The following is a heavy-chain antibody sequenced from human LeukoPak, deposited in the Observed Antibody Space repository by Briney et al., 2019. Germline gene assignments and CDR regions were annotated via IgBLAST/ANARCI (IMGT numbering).Heavy chain of an antibody. CDR3: ARDMVVLRFLEWASGGWFDP. V-gene: IGHV1-2*02. CDR2: INPNSGGT. Sequence: ASVKVSCKASGYTFTGYYMHWVRQAPGQGLEWMGWINPNSGGTNYAQKFQGRVTMTRDTSISTVYMELSRLRSDDTAVYYCARDMVVLRFLEWASGGWFDPWGQGTLVTVSS. J-gene: IGHJ5*02. D-gene: IGHD3-3*01. CDR1: GYTFTGYY.